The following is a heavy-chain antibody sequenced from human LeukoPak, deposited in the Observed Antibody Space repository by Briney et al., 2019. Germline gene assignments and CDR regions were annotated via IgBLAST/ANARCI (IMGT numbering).Heavy chain of an antibody. CDR1: GGSISSYY. CDR3: ARMGRTTVTTIWFDP. V-gene: IGHV4-59*01. D-gene: IGHD4-17*01. J-gene: IGHJ5*02. Sequence: PSETLSLTCTVSGGSISSYYWSWIRQPPGKGLEWIGYIYYSGSTNYNPSLKSRVTISVDTSKNQFSLKLSSVTAAGTAVYYCARMGRTTVTTIWFDPWGQGTLVTVSS. CDR2: IYYSGST.